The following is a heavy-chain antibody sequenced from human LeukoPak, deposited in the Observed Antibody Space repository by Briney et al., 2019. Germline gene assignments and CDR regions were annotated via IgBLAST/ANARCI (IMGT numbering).Heavy chain of an antibody. D-gene: IGHD4-11*01. CDR1: GGSISSSSYY. CDR3: ARHTYSNYWFDP. CDR2: IYYSGST. J-gene: IGHJ5*02. Sequence: SETLSLTCTVSGGSISSSSYYWGWIRQPPGKGLEWIGSIYYSGSTYYNPSLKSRVTISVDTSKNQFSLKLSSVTTADTAVYYCARHTYSNYWFDPWGQGTLVTVSS. V-gene: IGHV4-39*01.